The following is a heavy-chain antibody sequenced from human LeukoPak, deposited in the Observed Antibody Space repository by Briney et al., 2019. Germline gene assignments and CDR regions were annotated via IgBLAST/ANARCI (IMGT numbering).Heavy chain of an antibody. Sequence: GGSLRLSCAASGFTFSSYGMQWVRQAPGKGLEWVAVIWFDGSNKYYADSVKGRFTISRDNSKNTLYLEMNSLRAQDTAVYYCAKDSSSYDWGYMDVWGKGTTVTISS. V-gene: IGHV3-33*06. CDR2: IWFDGSNK. J-gene: IGHJ6*03. CDR3: AKDSSSYDWGYMDV. CDR1: GFTFSSYG. D-gene: IGHD3-22*01.